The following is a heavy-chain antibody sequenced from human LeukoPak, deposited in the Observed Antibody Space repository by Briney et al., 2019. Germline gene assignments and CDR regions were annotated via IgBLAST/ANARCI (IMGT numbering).Heavy chain of an antibody. V-gene: IGHV4-31*03. J-gene: IGHJ4*02. CDR3: ARLARIAVAGWDY. D-gene: IGHD6-19*01. Sequence: PPETLSLTCTVSGGSISSGGYYWSWIRQHPGKGLEWIGYIYYSGSTYYNPSLKSRVTISVDTSKNQFSLKLSSVTAADTAVYYCARLARIAVAGWDYWGQGTLVTVSS. CDR1: GGSISSGGYY. CDR2: IYYSGST.